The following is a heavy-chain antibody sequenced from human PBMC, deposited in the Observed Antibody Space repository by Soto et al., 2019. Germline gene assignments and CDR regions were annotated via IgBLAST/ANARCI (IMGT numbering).Heavy chain of an antibody. CDR1: GDSINSSDHY. CDR2: IFYVGSA. CDR3: AGAALYNRGHCWFDP. J-gene: IGHJ5*02. Sequence: SETLSLTCIVSGDSINSSDHYWSWIRQRPGKGLEWMGYIFYVGSAYYNPSLESRVSMSVDTSRNQFSLKLTSVIAADTAVYYCAGAALYNRGHCWFDPWGQGTLVTVSS. D-gene: IGHD3-10*01. V-gene: IGHV4-31*03.